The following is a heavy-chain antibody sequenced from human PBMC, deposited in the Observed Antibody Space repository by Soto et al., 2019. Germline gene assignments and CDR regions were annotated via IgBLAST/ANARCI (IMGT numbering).Heavy chain of an antibody. CDR2: ISGSGGST. J-gene: IGHJ4*02. Sequence: PGGSRRLSCAAFGFTFSSYAMSWVRQAPGKGLEWVSAISGSGGSTYYADSVKGRFTISRDNSKNTLYLQMNSLRADDTAVYYCAKDGYGGTFDYRGQGTQVTVSS. D-gene: IGHD4-17*01. CDR3: AKDGYGGTFDY. CDR1: GFTFSSYA. V-gene: IGHV3-23*01.